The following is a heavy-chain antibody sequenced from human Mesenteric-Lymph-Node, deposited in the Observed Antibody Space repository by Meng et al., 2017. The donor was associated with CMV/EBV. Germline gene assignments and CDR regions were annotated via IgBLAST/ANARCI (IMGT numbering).Heavy chain of an antibody. CDR2: INPNSGGT. CDR1: GYTFTGYY. CDR3: ASGGGKRGMSTGFYYYGMDV. J-gene: IGHJ6*02. Sequence: ASVKVSCKTSGYTFTGYYVHWVRQAPGQGLEWMGWINPNSGGTDYAQKFQGRVTMTRDTSITTAYMELSRLRSDDTAVYYCASGGGKRGMSTGFYYYGMDVWGQGTTVTVSS. V-gene: IGHV1-2*02. D-gene: IGHD3-16*01.